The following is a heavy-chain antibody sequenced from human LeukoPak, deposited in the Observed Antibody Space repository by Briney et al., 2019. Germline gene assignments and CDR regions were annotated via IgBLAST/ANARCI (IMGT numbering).Heavy chain of an antibody. V-gene: IGHV1-18*01. CDR2: SSGTGYNM. J-gene: IGHJ4*02. D-gene: IGHD2-2*01. CDR3: ARSRCSDSTSCYYFFFFDS. CDR1: GYTFSAYG. Sequence: ASVKVSCKASGYTFSAYGITWVRQAPGQGLEWMAWSSGTGYNMEFAQKFQGRVTMTTDTSTSTAYLELRSLRSDDTAVYYCARSRCSDSTSCYYFFFFDSWGQGSLVTVSS.